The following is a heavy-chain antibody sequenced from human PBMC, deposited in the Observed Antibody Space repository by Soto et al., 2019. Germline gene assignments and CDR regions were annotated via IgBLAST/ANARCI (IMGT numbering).Heavy chain of an antibody. Sequence: QVTLKESGPVLVKPTETLTLTCTVSGFSLSNARMGVSWIRQPPGKALEWLAHIFSNDEKSYSTSLKSRLTNPKGNPQSQVVLNKTNKDPVDTAPYYCARIFCCGCSCYPPLFDPWGQGTLVTVSS. CDR3: ARIFCCGCSCYPPLFDP. J-gene: IGHJ5*02. D-gene: IGHD2-15*01. V-gene: IGHV2-26*01. CDR2: IFSNDEK. CDR1: GFSLSNARMG.